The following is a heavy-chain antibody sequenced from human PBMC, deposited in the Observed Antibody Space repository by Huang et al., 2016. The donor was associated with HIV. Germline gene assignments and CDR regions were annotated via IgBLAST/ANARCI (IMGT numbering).Heavy chain of an antibody. J-gene: IGHJ2*01. Sequence: QVQLVQSGAEVKKPGASVRVSCKVSGYTLSELSMHWVRQAPGKGLEWMGGCDPEAGKTIYAQTVQGRVTMTEDPATDTVYMELTSLRFEDTAVYYCATSYGSGDYYYFNLWGRGTLVTVSS. CDR2: CDPEAGKT. V-gene: IGHV1-24*01. CDR1: GYTLSELS. D-gene: IGHD3-10*01. CDR3: ATSYGSGDYYYFNL.